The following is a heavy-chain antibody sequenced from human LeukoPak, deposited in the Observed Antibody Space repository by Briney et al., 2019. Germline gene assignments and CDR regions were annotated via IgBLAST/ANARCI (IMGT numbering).Heavy chain of an antibody. CDR2: IYPSDSDT. V-gene: IGHV5-51*01. CDR1: GYSFTTYW. CDR3: AKLRWPQGDRSSFDF. J-gene: IGHJ4*02. D-gene: IGHD4-23*01. Sequence: GEPLKISCKGSGYSFTTYWIGWVRQMPGKGLEWMGIIYPSDSDTKYSPSFQGQVTISADKSISTAYLQWTSLKASDTAMYYCAKLRWPQGDRSSFDFWGQGTLVTVSS.